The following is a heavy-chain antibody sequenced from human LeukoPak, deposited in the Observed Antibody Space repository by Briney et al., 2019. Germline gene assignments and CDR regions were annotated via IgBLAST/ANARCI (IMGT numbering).Heavy chain of an antibody. CDR3: VSYYYDSSGYYSA. CDR1: GGPFSDF. J-gene: IGHJ5*02. D-gene: IGHD3-22*01. V-gene: IGHV4-34*01. Sequence: SETLSLTCAVSGGPFSDFWSWIRQSSGKGLEWIGEIHNSGTTNYNPSLNSRVTISEDTSKNQFFLKLSSVTAADTAVYYCVSYYYDSSGYYSAWGQGTLVSVSS. CDR2: IHNSGTT.